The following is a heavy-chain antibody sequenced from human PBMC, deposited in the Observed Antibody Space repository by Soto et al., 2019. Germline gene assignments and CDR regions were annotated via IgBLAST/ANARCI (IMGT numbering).Heavy chain of an antibody. Sequence: GGSLRLSCAASGFTFSSYAMHWVRQAPGKGLEWVAVISYDGSNKYYADSVKGRFTIFRDNSKNTLYLQMNSLRAEDTAVYYCARDLGKDIVSDLDYWGQGTLVTVSS. V-gene: IGHV3-30-3*01. CDR3: ARDLGKDIVSDLDY. D-gene: IGHD2-15*01. CDR1: GFTFSSYA. CDR2: ISYDGSNK. J-gene: IGHJ4*02.